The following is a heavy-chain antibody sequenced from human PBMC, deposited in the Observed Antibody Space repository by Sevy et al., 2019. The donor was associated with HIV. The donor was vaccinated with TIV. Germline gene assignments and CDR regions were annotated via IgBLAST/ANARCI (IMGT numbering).Heavy chain of an antibody. CDR2: INHSGST. Sequence: SETLSLTCAVYGGSFSGYYWSWIRQPPGKGLEWVGEINHSGSTNCNPSLKSRVTISVDTSNNQFSLKLSSVTAADTAVYYCARHCSSSSCSHALDIWGQGTMVTVSS. CDR1: GGSFSGYY. CDR3: ARHCSSSSCSHALDI. V-gene: IGHV4-34*01. D-gene: IGHD2-2*01. J-gene: IGHJ3*02.